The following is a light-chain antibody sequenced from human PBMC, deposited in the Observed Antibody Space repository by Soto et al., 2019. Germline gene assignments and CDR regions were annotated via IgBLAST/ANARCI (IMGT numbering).Light chain of an antibody. Sequence: DIVMTQSPDSLAVSLGERATINCKSSQSVVYSSNNKNYLAWYQQKPGQPPKLLMYWASTRESGVPDRFSGSGSGTDFTLTISSLQAEDVAVYYCQQYYSTPWTFGQGTKVVIK. CDR2: WAS. J-gene: IGKJ1*01. CDR1: QSVVYSSNNKNY. CDR3: QQYYSTPWT. V-gene: IGKV4-1*01.